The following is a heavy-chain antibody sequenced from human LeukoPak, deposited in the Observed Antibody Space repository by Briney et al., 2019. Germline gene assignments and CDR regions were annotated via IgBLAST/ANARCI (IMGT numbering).Heavy chain of an antibody. J-gene: IGHJ4*02. CDR1: GGSFSGYY. V-gene: IGHV4-34*01. CDR3: AVAGYGRRFDY. CDR2: INHSGST. Sequence: SETLSLTCAVYGGSFSGYYWNWIRQPPREGLEWIGEINHSGSTNYNPSLKSRVTISVDTSKNQFSLKLSFISAADTAVYYCAVAGYGRRFDYWGQGTLVTVSS. D-gene: IGHD5-18*01.